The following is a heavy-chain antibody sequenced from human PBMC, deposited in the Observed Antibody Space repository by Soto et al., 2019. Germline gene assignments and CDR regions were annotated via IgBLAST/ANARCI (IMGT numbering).Heavy chain of an antibody. J-gene: IGHJ4*02. CDR2: VFLSGAV. V-gene: IGHV4-4*02. CDR3: ARNAFDY. CDR1: GDSITSNYW. D-gene: IGHD1-1*01. Sequence: QVRLQESGPRLVKPSGTMSLTCAVSGDSITSNYWWSWVRQPPGKGLEWIGEVFLSGAVNYNPSLHSRVTISLDKSNNHFSLTLTSVTAAYAAIYYCARNAFDYWGQGTLVTVSS.